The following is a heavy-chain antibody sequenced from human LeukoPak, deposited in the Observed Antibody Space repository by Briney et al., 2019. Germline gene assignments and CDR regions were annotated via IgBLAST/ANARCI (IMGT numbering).Heavy chain of an antibody. CDR2: IYYSGST. D-gene: IGHD6-6*01. J-gene: IGHJ4*02. CDR1: GGSISSYY. V-gene: IGHV4-59*01. Sequence: SETLSLTCTVSGGSISSYYWSWIRQPPGKGLEWIGYIYYSGSTNYNPSLKSRVTISVDTSKNQFSLKLSSVTAADTAVYYCAAQQLVRSYFDYWGQGTLVTVSS. CDR3: AAQQLVRSYFDY.